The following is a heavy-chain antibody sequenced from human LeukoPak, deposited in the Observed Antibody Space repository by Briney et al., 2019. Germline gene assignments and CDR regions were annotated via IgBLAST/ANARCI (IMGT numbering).Heavy chain of an antibody. D-gene: IGHD6-13*01. CDR2: ISGSGGST. CDR3: AKGAVAAAAAWFDP. Sequence: PGGSLRLSCAASAFTFSTYAMSWVRQAPGKGLEWVSAISGSGGSTYYADSVKGRFTISRDNSKKTLYLQMNSLRAEDTAVYYCAKGAVAAAAAWFDPWGQGTLVTVSS. J-gene: IGHJ5*02. CDR1: AFTFSTYA. V-gene: IGHV3-23*01.